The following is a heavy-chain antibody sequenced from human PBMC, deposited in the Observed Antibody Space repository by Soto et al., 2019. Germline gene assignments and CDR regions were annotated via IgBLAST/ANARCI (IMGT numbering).Heavy chain of an antibody. CDR1: GLTFSSYA. CDR2: ISYDGSNK. V-gene: IGHV3-30-3*01. CDR3: ARDLAELGYYGMDV. J-gene: IGHJ6*02. D-gene: IGHD3-3*02. Sequence: PGGSRRLSCAASGLTFSSYAMHWVRQAPGKGLEWVAVISYDGSNKYYADSVKGRFTISRDNSKNTLYLQMNSLRAEDTAVYYCARDLAELGYYGMDVWGQGTTVTVSS.